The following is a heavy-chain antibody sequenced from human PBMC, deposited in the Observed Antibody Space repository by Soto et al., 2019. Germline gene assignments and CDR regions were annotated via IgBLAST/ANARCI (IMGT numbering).Heavy chain of an antibody. Sequence: QLQLQESGPGLVKPSETLSLTCTVSGDSISNTNYYWGWIRQPPGEGLEWIGSVSYSGNTYYNPSLKSRVTVSVDTSNNHFSLKLTSVTAADTAVYYCATNRGRPGGEEGSDVVCWGQGTLVTVSS. CDR1: GDSISNTNYY. CDR3: ATNRGRPGGEEGSDVVC. D-gene: IGHD1-26*01. J-gene: IGHJ4*02. V-gene: IGHV4-39*02. CDR2: VSYSGNT.